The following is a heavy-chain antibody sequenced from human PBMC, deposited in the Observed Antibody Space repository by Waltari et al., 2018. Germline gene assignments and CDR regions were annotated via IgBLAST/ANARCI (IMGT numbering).Heavy chain of an antibody. J-gene: IGHJ6*02. D-gene: IGHD2-21*02. CDR3: ARVTKAYCGGDCYSYDYYYGMDV. CDR2: IYYSGRT. CDR1: GGSISSYY. Sequence: QVQLQESGPGLVKPSETLSLTCTVSGGSISSYYWSWIRQPPGKGLEWIGYIYYSGRTNYNPSRKSRVTISVDTSKNQFSLKLSSGTAADTAVYYCARVTKAYCGGDCYSYDYYYGMDVWGQGTTVTVSS. V-gene: IGHV4-59*01.